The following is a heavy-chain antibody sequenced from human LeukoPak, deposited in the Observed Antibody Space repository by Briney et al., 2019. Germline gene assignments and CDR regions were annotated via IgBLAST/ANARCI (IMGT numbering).Heavy chain of an antibody. D-gene: IGHD3-22*01. J-gene: IGHJ4*02. CDR2: ISAYNGNT. CDR3: ARAYGYYDSSGYYDY. V-gene: IGHV1-18*01. Sequence: ASVKVSCKASGYTFTSYDISWVRQAPGQGLEWMGWISAYNGNTNYAQKLQGRVTMTTDTSTSTAYMELRSLRSDDTAVYYCARAYGYYDSSGYYDYWGQGTLVTVSS. CDR1: GYTFTSYD.